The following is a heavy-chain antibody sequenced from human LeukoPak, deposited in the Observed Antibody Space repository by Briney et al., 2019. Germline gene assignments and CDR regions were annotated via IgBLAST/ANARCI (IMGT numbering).Heavy chain of an antibody. Sequence: ASVKVSCKASGYTFTSYYMHWVRQAPGQGLEWMGIINPSGGSTSYAQKFQGRVTITADKSTSTAYMELSSLRSEDTAVYYCARAGYCSGGSCSSDYWGQGTLVTVSS. CDR3: ARAGYCSGGSCSSDY. D-gene: IGHD2-15*01. CDR1: GYTFTSYY. CDR2: INPSGGST. J-gene: IGHJ4*02. V-gene: IGHV1-46*01.